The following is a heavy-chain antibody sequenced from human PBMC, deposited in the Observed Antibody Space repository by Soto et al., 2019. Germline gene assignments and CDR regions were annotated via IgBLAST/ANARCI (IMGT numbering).Heavy chain of an antibody. CDR2: ISGSGGST. J-gene: IGHJ5*02. V-gene: IGHV3-23*01. CDR3: AKDQRVRGVIITQRSWFDP. Sequence: PXVSLRLSCAASGFTFSSYAMSWVRQAPGKGLEWVSAISGSGGSTYYADSVKGRFTISRDNSKNTLYLQMNSLSAEDTAVYYCAKDQRVRGVIITQRSWFDPWGQGTLVTVSS. CDR1: GFTFSSYA. D-gene: IGHD3-10*01.